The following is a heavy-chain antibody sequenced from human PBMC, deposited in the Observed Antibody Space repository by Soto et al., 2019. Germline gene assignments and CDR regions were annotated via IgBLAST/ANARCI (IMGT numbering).Heavy chain of an antibody. V-gene: IGHV3-33*01. D-gene: IGHD4-17*01. CDR3: ARVYYGGNSDYFDY. J-gene: IGHJ4*02. Sequence: PGGSLRLSCAASGFTFSSYGMHWVRQAPGKGLEWVAVIWYDGSNKYYADSAKGRFTISRDNSKNTLYLQMNSLRAEDTAVYYCARVYYGGNSDYFDYWGQGTLVTVSS. CDR1: GFTFSSYG. CDR2: IWYDGSNK.